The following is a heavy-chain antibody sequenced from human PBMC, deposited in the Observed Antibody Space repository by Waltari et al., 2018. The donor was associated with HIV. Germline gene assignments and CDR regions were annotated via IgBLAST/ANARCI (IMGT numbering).Heavy chain of an antibody. CDR3: ARAFRVWYSSGWQCSYYGMDV. V-gene: IGHV1-18*01. Sequence: QVQLVQSGAEVKKPGASVQVSCKASGYTFTSYGIGWVRQAPGQGLEWMGWISAYNGNTNYAQKLRGRVTMTTDTSTSTDYVELRSLRSDDTAVYYCARAFRVWYSSGWQCSYYGMDVWGQGTTVTVSS. CDR2: ISAYNGNT. J-gene: IGHJ6*02. CDR1: GYTFTSYG. D-gene: IGHD6-19*01.